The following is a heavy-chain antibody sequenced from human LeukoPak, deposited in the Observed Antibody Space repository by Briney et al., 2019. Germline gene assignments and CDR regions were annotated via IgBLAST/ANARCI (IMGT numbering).Heavy chain of an antibody. V-gene: IGHV3-30*02. D-gene: IGHD3-3*01. J-gene: IGHJ4*02. CDR3: VTGYDFWSGSFDY. CDR2: IRYDGSNK. CDR1: GFTFSSYG. Sequence: GGSLRLSCAASGFTFSSYGMHWVRQAPDKGLEWVAFIRYDGSNKYYADSVKGRFTISRDNSKNTLYLQMNSLRAEDTAVYYCVTGYDFWSGSFDYWGQGTLVTVSS.